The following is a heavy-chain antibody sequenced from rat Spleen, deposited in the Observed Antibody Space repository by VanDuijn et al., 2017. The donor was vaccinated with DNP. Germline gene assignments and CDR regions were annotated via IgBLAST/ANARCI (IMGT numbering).Heavy chain of an antibody. D-gene: IGHD1-4*01. CDR2: INTGSGAT. CDR3: ARRRLPYWYFDF. V-gene: IGHV1-43*01. Sequence: QVQLQQSGAELAKPGSSVKISCKASGYTFTSYYVSWIKQTTGQGREYLGYINTGSGATNYNEKFKGKATLTADKSSSTAFMHLSSLTPDDSAVDYCARRRLPYWYFDFWGPGTMVTVSS. J-gene: IGHJ1*01. CDR1: GYTFTSYY.